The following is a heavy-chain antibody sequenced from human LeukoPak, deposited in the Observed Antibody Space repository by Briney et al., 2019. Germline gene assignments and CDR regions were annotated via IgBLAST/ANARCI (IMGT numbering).Heavy chain of an antibody. CDR2: IYYSGST. D-gene: IGHD3-22*01. CDR1: GGSISSYY. J-gene: IGHJ4*02. V-gene: IGHV4-59*01. Sequence: SETLSLTCTVSGGSISSYYWSWIRQPPGKGLEWIGYIYYSGSTNYNPSLKSRVTISIDTSKNQFSLKLSSMIAADTAVYYCARVTGYMIEDYFDYWGQGTLVTVSS. CDR3: ARVTGYMIEDYFDY.